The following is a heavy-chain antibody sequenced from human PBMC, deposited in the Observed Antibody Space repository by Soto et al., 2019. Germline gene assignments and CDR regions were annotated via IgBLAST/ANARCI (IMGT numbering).Heavy chain of an antibody. Sequence: PSETLSLTCTVSGGSISSYYWSWIRQPPGKGLEWIGYIYYSGSTNYNPSLKSRVTISVDTSKNQFSLKLSSVTAADTAVYYCARLYGLDAFDIWGQGNPGHRLL. D-gene: IGHD3-16*02. V-gene: IGHV4-59*08. CDR2: IYYSGST. CDR1: GGSISSYY. CDR3: ARLYGLDAFDI. J-gene: IGHJ3*02.